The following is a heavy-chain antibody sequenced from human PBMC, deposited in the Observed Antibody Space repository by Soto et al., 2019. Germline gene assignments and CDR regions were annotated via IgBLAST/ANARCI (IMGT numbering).Heavy chain of an antibody. Sequence: SETLSLTCTVSGGSISSSSYYWGWIRQPPGKGLEWIGSIYYSGSTYYNPSLKSRVTISVDTSKNQFSLKLYSVTAADTAVYYCARLGGSQWLATRYYFDYWGQGTLVTSPQ. CDR3: ARLGGSQWLATRYYFDY. V-gene: IGHV4-39*07. CDR2: IYYSGST. CDR1: GGSISSSSYY. J-gene: IGHJ4*02. D-gene: IGHD6-19*01.